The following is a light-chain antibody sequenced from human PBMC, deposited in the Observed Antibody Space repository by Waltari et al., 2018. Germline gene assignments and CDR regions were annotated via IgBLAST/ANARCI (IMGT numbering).Light chain of an antibody. CDR1: QSVGSSS. CDR2: RAS. V-gene: IGKV3-20*01. Sequence: EIVLTQSPGTASLSPGEIATLSCRARQSVGSSSLAWYQQKPGQGPRLVIYRASWRATGLPDRFSGSGSGTDFSLTIRRLESEDFAVYCCQQHGTLPATFGQGTKVEIK. CDR3: QQHGTLPAT. J-gene: IGKJ1*01.